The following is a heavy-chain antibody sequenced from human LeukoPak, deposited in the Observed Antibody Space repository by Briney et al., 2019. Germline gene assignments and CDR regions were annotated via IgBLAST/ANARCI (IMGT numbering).Heavy chain of an antibody. CDR3: AKRGYSSSWSS. CDR1: GVSIRSYY. Sequence: KSSETLSLTCSVSGVSIRSYYWSWIRQFPGKGLEWIGYISDSGSTNYNPSLKSRVSISRDTSKSQFSLRLTFVTAADTAVYFCAKRGYSSSWSSWGQGTLVTVSS. J-gene: IGHJ5*02. CDR2: ISDSGST. D-gene: IGHD6-13*01. V-gene: IGHV4-59*01.